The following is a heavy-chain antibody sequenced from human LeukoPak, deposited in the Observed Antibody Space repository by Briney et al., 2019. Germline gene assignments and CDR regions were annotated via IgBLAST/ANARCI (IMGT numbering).Heavy chain of an antibody. V-gene: IGHV1-69*05. Sequence: SVKVSCKASGGTFNNSAISWVRQAPGQGLEWLGGIMPLFGTAGYAQKFQGRVTITKDESTRTVYLELTSLTFDDTAVYYCARDVHGDYGSGWFDPWGQGTLVSVFS. J-gene: IGHJ5*02. CDR3: ARDVHGDYGSGWFDP. CDR2: IMPLFGTA. D-gene: IGHD4-17*01. CDR1: GGTFNNSA.